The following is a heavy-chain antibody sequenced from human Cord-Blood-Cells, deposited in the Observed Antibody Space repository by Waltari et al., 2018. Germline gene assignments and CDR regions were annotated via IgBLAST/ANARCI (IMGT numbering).Heavy chain of an antibody. CDR2: FDPEDGET. J-gene: IGHJ2*01. D-gene: IGHD7-27*01. CDR3: ATETPAKLGFYWYFDL. Sequence: QVQLVQSGAEVKKPGASVKVSCKVSGYTLTELSIHWVRQAAGKGLEWMGGFDPEDGETIYAQKFQGRVTMTEDTSTDTAYMELSSLRSEDTAVYYCATETPAKLGFYWYFDLWGRGTLVTVSS. V-gene: IGHV1-24*01. CDR1: GYTLTELS.